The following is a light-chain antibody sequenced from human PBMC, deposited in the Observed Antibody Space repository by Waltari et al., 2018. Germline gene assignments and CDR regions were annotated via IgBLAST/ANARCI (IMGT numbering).Light chain of an antibody. Sequence: QTALTQPASVSGSPGQSITISCTGTSSDVGDFNYVSWYQQHPGKAPILIIYDVRYRPSGVSNRFAGSKSGNTASLSISGLQAEDEADYYCTSYTRGSTFFGGGTRLTAL. CDR2: DVR. CDR3: TSYTRGSTF. J-gene: IGLJ2*01. V-gene: IGLV2-14*03. CDR1: SSDVGDFNY.